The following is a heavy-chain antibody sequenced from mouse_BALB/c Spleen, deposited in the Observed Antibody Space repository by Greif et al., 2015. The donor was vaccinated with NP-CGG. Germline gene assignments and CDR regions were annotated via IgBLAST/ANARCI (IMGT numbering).Heavy chain of an antibody. V-gene: IGHV2-9*02. J-gene: IGHJ3*01. Sequence: VNLVESGPGLVAPSQSLSITCTVSGFSLTSYGVHWVRQPPGKGLEWLGVIWAGGSTNYNSALMSRLSISKDNSKSXVFLKMKSLQTDDTAMYYCARDRSRGSAWFAYWGQGTLFTVSA. CDR3: ARDRSRGSAWFAY. CDR1: GFSLTSYG. CDR2: IWAGGST.